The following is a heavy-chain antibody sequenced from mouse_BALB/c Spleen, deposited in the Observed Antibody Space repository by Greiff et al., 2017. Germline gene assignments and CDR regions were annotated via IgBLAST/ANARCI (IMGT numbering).Heavy chain of an antibody. Sequence: EVQLQESGGDLVKPGGSLKLSCAASGFTFSSYGMSWVRQTPDKRLEWVATISSGGSYTYYPDSVKGRFTISRDNAKNTLYLQMSSLKSEDTAMYYCARRDGYYAMDYWGQGTSVTVSS. V-gene: IGHV5-6*01. D-gene: IGHD2-3*01. J-gene: IGHJ4*01. CDR3: ARRDGYYAMDY. CDR2: ISSGGSYT. CDR1: GFTFSSYG.